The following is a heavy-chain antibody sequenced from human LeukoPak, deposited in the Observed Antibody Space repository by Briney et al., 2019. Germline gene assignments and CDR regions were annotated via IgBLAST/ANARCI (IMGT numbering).Heavy chain of an antibody. CDR1: GFTFSSYW. J-gene: IGHJ5*02. CDR3: ARWGQYCSSTSCYGNWFDP. V-gene: IGHV3-7*02. D-gene: IGHD2-2*01. CDR2: IKQDGSEK. Sequence: GGSLRLSCAASGFTFSSYWMSWVRQAPGKGLEWVANIKQDGSEKYYVDSVKGRFTISRDNAKNSLYLQMNSLRAEDTAVYYCARWGQYCSSTSCYGNWFDPWGQGTLVTVSS.